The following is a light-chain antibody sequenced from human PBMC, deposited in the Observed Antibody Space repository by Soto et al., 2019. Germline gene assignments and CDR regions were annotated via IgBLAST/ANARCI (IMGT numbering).Light chain of an antibody. Sequence: IQLTQSPSTLPASVGDRVTLTCRASQSISNWLAWYQQKPGTAPKLLIYHASILETAVPSRFSGNGSVTEFTLTISSLQPGDFATYYCQQYNSYSFGQGSRVEIK. CDR3: QQYNSYS. J-gene: IGKJ1*01. CDR2: HAS. CDR1: QSISNW. V-gene: IGKV1-5*01.